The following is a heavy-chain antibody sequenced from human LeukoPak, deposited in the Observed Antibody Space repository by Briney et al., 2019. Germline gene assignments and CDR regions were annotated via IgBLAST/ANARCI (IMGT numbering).Heavy chain of an antibody. V-gene: IGHV3-9*01. J-gene: IGHJ4*02. CDR3: ARVRGFSFGFFDY. CDR1: GFTFDDYA. CDR2: ISWNSHTI. Sequence: GRPLRLSCAASGFTFDDYAMHWIRQAPGKGLEWVSGISWNSHTIGYADSVKGRFTISRDNAKNSLYLQMNSLRAEDTALYYCARVRGFSFGFFDYRGQGSLVIVSS. D-gene: IGHD5-18*01.